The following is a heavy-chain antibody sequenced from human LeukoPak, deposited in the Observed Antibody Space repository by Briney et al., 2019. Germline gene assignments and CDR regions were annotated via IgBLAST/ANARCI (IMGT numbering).Heavy chain of an antibody. CDR2: ISGSGGST. D-gene: IGHD2-21*01. Sequence: GGSLRLSCAASGFTFSSYAMSWVRQAPGKGLEWVSAISGSGGSTYYADSVRGRFTISRDNSKNTLYLQMNSLRAEDTAVYYCARAGWGYDFDYWGQGTLVTVSS. CDR3: ARAGWGYDFDY. J-gene: IGHJ4*02. V-gene: IGHV3-23*01. CDR1: GFTFSSYA.